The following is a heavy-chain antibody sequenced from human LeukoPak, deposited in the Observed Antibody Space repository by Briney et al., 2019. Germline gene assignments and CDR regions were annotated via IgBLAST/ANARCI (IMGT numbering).Heavy chain of an antibody. Sequence: GASVKVSCKASGYTFTGYYIHWVRQAPGQGLEWMGRINPNTGDTRYERKFRGRVTMTRDTSITTAYMELSRLRSDDTARIYCARGDSGSYSPSAFWGQGTLVTVS. J-gene: IGHJ4*02. D-gene: IGHD1-26*01. CDR1: GYTFTGYY. CDR3: ARGDSGSYSPSAF. V-gene: IGHV1-2*06. CDR2: INPNTGDT.